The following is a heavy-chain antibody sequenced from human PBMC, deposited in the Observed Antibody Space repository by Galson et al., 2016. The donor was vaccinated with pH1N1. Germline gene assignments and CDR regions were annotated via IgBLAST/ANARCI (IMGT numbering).Heavy chain of an antibody. J-gene: IGHJ4*02. CDR1: GGSLSTYP. V-gene: IGHV1-69*05. Sequence: SCKASGGSLSTYPISWVRQAPGLGLEWMGRSVPVFGSAKYSPRSQGRVAISRDESASTVYMELTSLTAEDTGIYYCAKDRTVDYGQSPPFFESWGQGTLVSVSS. CDR2: SVPVFGSA. D-gene: IGHD3-16*01. CDR3: AKDRTVDYGQSPPFFES.